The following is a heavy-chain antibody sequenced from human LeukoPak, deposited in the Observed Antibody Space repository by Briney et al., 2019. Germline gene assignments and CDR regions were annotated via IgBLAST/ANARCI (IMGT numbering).Heavy chain of an antibody. V-gene: IGHV3-7*01. D-gene: IGHD6-19*01. CDR3: ARDHQSIAVAGTVDY. Sequence: GGSLRLSCEASGFTFSNYWMSWVRQAPGKGLEWVANIKHDGSEKYYVDSVKGRFTISRDNGKNSLYLQMNSLRAEDTAVYYCARDHQSIAVAGTVDYWGQGTLVTVSS. CDR2: IKHDGSEK. CDR1: GFTFSNYW. J-gene: IGHJ4*02.